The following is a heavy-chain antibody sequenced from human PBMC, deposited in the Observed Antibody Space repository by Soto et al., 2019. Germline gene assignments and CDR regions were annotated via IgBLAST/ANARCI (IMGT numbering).Heavy chain of an antibody. D-gene: IGHD3-16*01. J-gene: IGHJ3*02. CDR3: AKDDSGASDM. CDR1: GGSISSYS. Sequence: QVQLQESGPGLVEPSETLCLTCTVSGGSISSYSWNLIRLPAGKGLEWIGRVDTTGGTNYIPDLKNGVTMSVDTSKNQFCLNLRFVTAADTGLYFCAKDDSGASDMWGHGTMVTVS. CDR2: VDTTGGT. V-gene: IGHV4-4*07.